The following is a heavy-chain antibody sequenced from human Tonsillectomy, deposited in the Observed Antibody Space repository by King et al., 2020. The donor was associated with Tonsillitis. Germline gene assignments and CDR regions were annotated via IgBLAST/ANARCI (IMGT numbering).Heavy chain of an antibody. Sequence: VQLVESGGGVVHPGRSLRLSCAASGFTFTSYGMHWVRQAPGKGLEWVAVISYDGSNKYYADSVKGRFTISRDNSKNTLYLQMNSLRAEDTAVYYCAKDQVYYYGTYYGMDVWGQGTTVTVSS. D-gene: IGHD3-10*01. CDR1: GFTFTSYG. CDR2: ISYDGSNK. CDR3: AKDQVYYYGTYYGMDV. V-gene: IGHV3-30*18. J-gene: IGHJ6*02.